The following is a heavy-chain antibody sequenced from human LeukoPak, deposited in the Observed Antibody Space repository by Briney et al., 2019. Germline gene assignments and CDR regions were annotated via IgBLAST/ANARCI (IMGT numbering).Heavy chain of an antibody. J-gene: IGHJ6*03. CDR3: ARRSPGSSSLFFYYMDV. CDR1: GFTFSNHA. D-gene: IGHD1-26*01. CDR2: ISSSGSST. V-gene: IGHV3-23*01. Sequence: VQPGGSMRLSCAASGFTFSNHAMSWVRQAPGRGLECVSGISSSGSSTFFADHVKGRFTISRDNAKNSLYLQINTLQAEDTAVYYCARRSPGSSSLFFYYMDVWGKGTTVTVSS.